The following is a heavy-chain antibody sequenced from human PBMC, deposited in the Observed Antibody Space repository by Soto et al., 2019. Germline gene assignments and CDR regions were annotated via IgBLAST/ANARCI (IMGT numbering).Heavy chain of an antibody. Sequence: SETLSLTCAVYGGSFSGYYWSWIRQPPGKGLEWIGEINHSGSTNYNPSLKSRVTISVDTSKNQFSLKLSSVTAADTAVYYCSRGATSSGWFRVPPVFDYWGQGALVTVSS. D-gene: IGHD6-19*01. J-gene: IGHJ4*02. CDR1: GGSFSGYY. V-gene: IGHV4-34*01. CDR3: SRGATSSGWFRVPPVFDY. CDR2: INHSGST.